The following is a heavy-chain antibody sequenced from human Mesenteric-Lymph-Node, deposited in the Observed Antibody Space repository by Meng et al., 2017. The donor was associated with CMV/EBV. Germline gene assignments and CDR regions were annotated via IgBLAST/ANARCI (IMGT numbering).Heavy chain of an antibody. CDR1: GGSISSSSYY. V-gene: IGHV4-39*07. D-gene: IGHD3-9*01. Sequence: SETLSLTCTVSGGSISSSSYYWGWIRQPPGTGLEWIGNIYYSGGTYYNPSLKSRVTISVDTSKNQFSLKLSSVTAADTAVYYCARAGYYDILTGWSDRHNWFDPWGQGTLVTVSS. J-gene: IGHJ5*02. CDR2: IYYSGGT. CDR3: ARAGYYDILTGWSDRHNWFDP.